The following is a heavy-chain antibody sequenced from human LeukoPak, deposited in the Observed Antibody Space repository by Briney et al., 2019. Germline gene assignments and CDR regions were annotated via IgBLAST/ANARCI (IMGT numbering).Heavy chain of an antibody. J-gene: IGHJ4*02. CDR1: GASINGYY. CDR3: ACYKIVERNFDF. D-gene: IGHD5-24*01. Sequence: SETLSLTCTVSGASINGYYWSWIRQPPGKGLEWIGNVHYSLSSNYSPSLESRVTISMDTSQRQFSLKLTSVTAADTAVYYCACYKIVERNFDFWGQGMLVTVSS. CDR2: VHYSLSS. V-gene: IGHV4-59*01.